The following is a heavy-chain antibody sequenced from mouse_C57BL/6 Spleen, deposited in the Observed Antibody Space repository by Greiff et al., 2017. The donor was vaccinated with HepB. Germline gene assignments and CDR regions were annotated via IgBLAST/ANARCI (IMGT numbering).Heavy chain of an antibody. CDR3: ARCGVYYYGSSSYFDY. D-gene: IGHD1-1*01. CDR2: IDPSDSYT. Sequence: QVQLQQPGAELVMPGASVKLSCKASGYAFTSYWMHWVKQRPGQGLEWIGEIDPSDSYTNYNQKFKGKSTLTVDKSSSTAYMQLSSLTSEDSAVYYCARCGVYYYGSSSYFDYWGQGTTLTVSS. CDR1: GYAFTSYW. V-gene: IGHV1-69*01. J-gene: IGHJ2*01.